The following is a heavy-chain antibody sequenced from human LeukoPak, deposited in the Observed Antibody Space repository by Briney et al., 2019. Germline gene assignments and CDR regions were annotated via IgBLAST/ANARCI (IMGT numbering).Heavy chain of an antibody. CDR1: GGSISSYY. CDR3: ARAAQNWNNAPYFDF. V-gene: IGHV4-4*09. Sequence: SETLSLTCTVSGGSISSYYWSWIRQPPGKGLEWIGYIHSSGTTYYNPSLKSRLTMSVDTSKNQFSLKLSSVTAADTAVYYCARAAQNWNNAPYFDFWGQETLVTVSS. D-gene: IGHD1-1*01. CDR2: IHSSGTT. J-gene: IGHJ4*02.